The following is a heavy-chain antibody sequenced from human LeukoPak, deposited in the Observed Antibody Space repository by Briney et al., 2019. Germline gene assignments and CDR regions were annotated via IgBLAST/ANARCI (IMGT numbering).Heavy chain of an antibody. J-gene: IGHJ6*03. CDR2: ISWDGGST. CDR1: GFTFDDYA. CDR3: AKGAGSDYYYYMDV. V-gene: IGHV3-43D*03. Sequence: GGSLRLSCAASGFTFDDYAMHWVRHAPGKGLEWVSLISWDGGSTYYADSVKGRFTISRDNSKNSLYLQMNSLRAEDTALYYCAKGAGSDYYYYMDVWGKGTTVTVSS. D-gene: IGHD1-26*01.